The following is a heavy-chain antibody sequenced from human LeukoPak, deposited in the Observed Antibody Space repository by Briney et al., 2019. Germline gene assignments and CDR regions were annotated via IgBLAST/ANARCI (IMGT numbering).Heavy chain of an antibody. CDR3: ARGGELEIVAHFDY. J-gene: IGHJ4*02. Sequence: PSETLSLTCTVSGGSMNSYYWTRIRQPAGKGLEWIGRIYTSGSTNYNPSLKSRVTMSLDTSKNQFSLRLSSVTAADTAVYYCARGGELEIVAHFDYWGRGTLVTVSS. D-gene: IGHD5-12*01. CDR1: GGSMNSYY. CDR2: IYTSGST. V-gene: IGHV4-4*07.